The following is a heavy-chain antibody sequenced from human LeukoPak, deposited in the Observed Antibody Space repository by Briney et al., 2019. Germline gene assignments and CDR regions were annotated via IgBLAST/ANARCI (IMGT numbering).Heavy chain of an antibody. CDR1: GYTFTSYG. V-gene: IGHV1-18*01. J-gene: IGHJ6*02. Sequence: GASVKVSCKASGYTFTSYGISWVRQAPGQGLEWMGWISAYNGNTIYAQKLQGRVTMTTDTSTSTAYMELRSLRSDDTAVYYCARDGDWLLRALGMDVWGQGTTVTVSS. CDR2: ISAYNGNT. CDR3: ARDGDWLLRALGMDV. D-gene: IGHD3/OR15-3a*01.